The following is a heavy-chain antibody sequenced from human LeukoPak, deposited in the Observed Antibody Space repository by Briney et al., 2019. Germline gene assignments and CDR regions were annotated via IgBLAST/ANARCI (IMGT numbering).Heavy chain of an antibody. CDR3: ATLGAGDFDY. Sequence: ASVNVSCTASGYTFTDYYIHWVRQAPGQGLEFMGWINPNSGGTSYAQKFQGRVTMTRDTSISTAYMELSRLRSDDTAMYYCATLGAGDFDYWGQGTLVTVSS. CDR1: GYTFTDYY. CDR2: INPNSGGT. J-gene: IGHJ4*02. V-gene: IGHV1-2*02. D-gene: IGHD1-26*01.